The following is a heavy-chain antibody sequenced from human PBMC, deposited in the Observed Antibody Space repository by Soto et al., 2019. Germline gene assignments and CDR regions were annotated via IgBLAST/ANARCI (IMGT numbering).Heavy chain of an antibody. CDR1: GDSVSSNSAA. V-gene: IGHV6-1*01. J-gene: IGHJ4*02. Sequence: QVQLQQSGPGLVKPSQTLSLTCAISGDSVSSNSAAWNWIRQSPSIGLEWLGRTYYRSKWYNDFAVSVKSRITIHPDTSKNHLSLQLKSVTPEDTALYYCARLAPGGSGGGGDYWGQGTLVTVSS. CDR2: TYYRSKWYN. D-gene: IGHD6-19*01. CDR3: ARLAPGGSGGGGDY.